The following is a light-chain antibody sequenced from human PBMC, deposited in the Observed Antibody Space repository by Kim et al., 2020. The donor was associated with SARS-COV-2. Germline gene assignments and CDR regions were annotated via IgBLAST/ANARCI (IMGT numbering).Light chain of an antibody. J-gene: IGKJ5*01. CDR2: KTS. V-gene: IGKV1-5*03. Sequence: DIQMTQSLSTLSASAGERVTITCRASQGFSSWLAWYQQKPGKVPKLLIYKTSILESGVPSMFSGSGSGTEFTLTISSLQPNDFATYYCQQYNNFPSTFGQGTRLEIK. CDR1: QGFSSW. CDR3: QQYNNFPST.